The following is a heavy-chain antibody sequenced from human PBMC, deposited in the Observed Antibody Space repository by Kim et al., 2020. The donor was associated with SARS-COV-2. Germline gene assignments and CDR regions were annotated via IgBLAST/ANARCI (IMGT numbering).Heavy chain of an antibody. D-gene: IGHD6-13*01. J-gene: IGHJ5*02. CDR2: GGT. V-gene: IGHV4-31*02. Sequence: GGTYYTPSLKSRVSISVDTSKNQFSLNLTSVTAADTATYYCAKYSSSWFAPWGPGTLVTVSS. CDR3: AKYSSSWFAP.